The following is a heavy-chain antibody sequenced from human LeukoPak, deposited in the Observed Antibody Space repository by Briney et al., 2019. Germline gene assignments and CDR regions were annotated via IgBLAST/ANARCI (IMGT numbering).Heavy chain of an antibody. V-gene: IGHV3-66*01. J-gene: IGHJ4*02. Sequence: PGGSLRLSCAASGFTVSSNYMSWVRQAPGKGLEWVSILYSGISTYYAGSVKGRFTISRDTSRNTLYLQMNSLRAEDTAIYYCARARTYSSGWWYYFDYWGQGTLVTVSS. CDR3: ARARTYSSGWWYYFDY. CDR2: LYSGIST. CDR1: GFTVSSNY. D-gene: IGHD6-19*01.